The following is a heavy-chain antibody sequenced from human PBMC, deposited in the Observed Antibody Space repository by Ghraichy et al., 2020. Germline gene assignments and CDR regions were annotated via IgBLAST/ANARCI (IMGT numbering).Heavy chain of an antibody. Sequence: GGSLRLSCAASGFTFSSYAMSWVRQAPGKGLEWVSTVSGSGGNTYYADSVKGRFTISRDNSKNTLYLQMNTLRAEDTAAFYCAKGRKYIDFWSGYSKDGMDVWGQGTTVTVSS. J-gene: IGHJ6*02. CDR1: GFTFSSYA. CDR3: AKGRKYIDFWSGYSKDGMDV. CDR2: VSGSGGNT. V-gene: IGHV3-23*01. D-gene: IGHD3-3*01.